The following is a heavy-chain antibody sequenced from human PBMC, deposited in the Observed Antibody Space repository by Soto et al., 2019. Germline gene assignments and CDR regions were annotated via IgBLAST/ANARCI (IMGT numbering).Heavy chain of an antibody. D-gene: IGHD6-19*01. J-gene: IGHJ5*02. V-gene: IGHV3-20*04. CDR2: INWNGGST. Sequence: PGGSVRLSCAASGFTFDDYVMSWVRLAPGKGLEWVSGINWNGGSTGYADSVRGRFTISRDNAKNSLYLQMNSLRAEDTALYYCARVSGRYNSGQNSFDPWGQGTLVTVSS. CDR1: GFTFDDYV. CDR3: ARVSGRYNSGQNSFDP.